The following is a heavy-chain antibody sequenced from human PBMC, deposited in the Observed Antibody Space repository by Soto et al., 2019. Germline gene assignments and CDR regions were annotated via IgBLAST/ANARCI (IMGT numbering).Heavy chain of an antibody. D-gene: IGHD3-16*02. CDR3: ARGEPPYDFVWGSYRPGAFDI. V-gene: IGHV4-30-4*01. CDR2: IYYSGST. Sequence: QVQLQESGPGLVKPSQTLSLTCTVSGGSISSGDYYWSWIRQPPGKGLEWLGYIYYSGSTYYNPSLKSRVTISVDPSENQCSLKLSSVNAADTAVYYSARGEPPYDFVWGSYRPGAFDIWGQGTMGTVSS. CDR1: GGSISSGDYY. J-gene: IGHJ3*02.